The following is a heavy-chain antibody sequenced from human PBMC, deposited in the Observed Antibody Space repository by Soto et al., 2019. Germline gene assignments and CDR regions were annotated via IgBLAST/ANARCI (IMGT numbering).Heavy chain of an antibody. CDR3: ARGAATKIIVLMYEAFDN. Sequence: QVQLVQSGAEVKKPGSSVRVSCKASGATLNTFINYGITWVRQAPGQGLEWMGGIIPVFGAANHAQKFQDRVPISADESTRTVNMALSSLTSEDTAVSYWARGAATKIIVLMYEAFDNWGQGTMVTVSS. V-gene: IGHV1-69*12. D-gene: IGHD5-12*01. CDR1: GATLNTFINYG. J-gene: IGHJ3*02. CDR2: IIPVFGAA.